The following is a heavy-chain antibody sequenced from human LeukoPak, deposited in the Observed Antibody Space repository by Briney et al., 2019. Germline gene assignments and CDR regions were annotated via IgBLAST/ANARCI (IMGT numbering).Heavy chain of an antibody. V-gene: IGHV4-59*01. CDR3: AGDRLRFLEWLLPDNGMDV. Sequence: SETLSLTCTVSGGSISSYYRSWIRQPPGKGLEWIGYIYYSGSTNYNPSLKSRVTISVDTSKNQFSLKLSSVTAADTAVYYCAGDRLRFLEWLLPDNGMDVWGQGTTVTVSS. D-gene: IGHD3-3*01. CDR1: GGSISSYY. J-gene: IGHJ6*02. CDR2: IYYSGST.